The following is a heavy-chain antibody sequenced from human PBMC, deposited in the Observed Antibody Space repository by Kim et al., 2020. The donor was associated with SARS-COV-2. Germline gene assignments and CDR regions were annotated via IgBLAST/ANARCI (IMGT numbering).Heavy chain of an antibody. CDR1: GFTFSSYW. D-gene: IGHD6-6*01. CDR2: IKQDGSEK. Sequence: GGSLRLSCAASGFTFSSYWMSWVRQAPGKGLEWVANIKQDGSEKYYVDSVKGRFTISRDNAKNSLYLQMNSLRAEDTAVYYCASPTGLLEYSSREAFDYWGQGTLVTVSS. V-gene: IGHV3-7*01. CDR3: ASPTGLLEYSSREAFDY. J-gene: IGHJ4*02.